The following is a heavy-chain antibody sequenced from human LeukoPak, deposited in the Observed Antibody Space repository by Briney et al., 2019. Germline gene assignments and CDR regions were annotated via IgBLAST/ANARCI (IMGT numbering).Heavy chain of an antibody. D-gene: IGHD3-10*01. CDR3: ARDRGGVPAYGVDV. J-gene: IGHJ6*02. Sequence: PGGSLRLSCAASGFTFSSHAVSWVRQAPGKGLEWVSAISAGGENTYYADSVKGRFTISRDKSKNTVYLQMSSLRAEDTAVYICARDRGGVPAYGVDVWGQGTTVTVSS. CDR1: GFTFSSHA. CDR2: ISAGGENT. V-gene: IGHV3-23*01.